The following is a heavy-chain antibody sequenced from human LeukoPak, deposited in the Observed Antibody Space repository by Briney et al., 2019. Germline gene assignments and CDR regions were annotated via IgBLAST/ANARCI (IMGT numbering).Heavy chain of an antibody. V-gene: IGHV3-7*01. D-gene: IGHD3-10*01. Sequence: PGGSLRLSCAASGFTFSSYWMSWVRQAPGKGLEWVANIKRDGSEKYYVDSVKGRFTISRDNAKNSLYLQMNSLRAEDTAVYYCAREGRDYYGSGSYPDYWGQGTLVTVSS. CDR2: IKRDGSEK. J-gene: IGHJ4*02. CDR1: GFTFSSYW. CDR3: AREGRDYYGSGSYPDY.